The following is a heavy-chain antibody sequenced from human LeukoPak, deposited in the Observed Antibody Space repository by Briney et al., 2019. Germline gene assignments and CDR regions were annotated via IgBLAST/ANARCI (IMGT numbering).Heavy chain of an antibody. Sequence: SETLSLTCTVSGGSISSSSYYWGWIRQPPGKGLEWIGSIYYSGSTYYNPSLKSRVTISVDTSKHQFSLKLSSVTAADTAVYYCARDYVHWFDPWGQGTLVTVSS. V-gene: IGHV4-39*07. J-gene: IGHJ5*02. CDR1: GGSISSSSYY. D-gene: IGHD3-16*01. CDR2: IYYSGST. CDR3: ARDYVHWFDP.